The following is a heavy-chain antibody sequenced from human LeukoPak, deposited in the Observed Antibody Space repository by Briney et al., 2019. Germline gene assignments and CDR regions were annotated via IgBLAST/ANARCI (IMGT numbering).Heavy chain of an antibody. CDR1: EYRLTELS. Sequence: GASVKVSCKVSEYRLTELSMHWVRLAPGKGLEWMGGFDPEDVDTIYAQKFEGRVTMTEDTSTDTAYLELSSLRSEDTAVYYCATDLVVVVAQEAFDIWGQGTMVTVSS. D-gene: IGHD2-15*01. V-gene: IGHV1-24*01. CDR3: ATDLVVVVAQEAFDI. CDR2: FDPEDVDT. J-gene: IGHJ3*02.